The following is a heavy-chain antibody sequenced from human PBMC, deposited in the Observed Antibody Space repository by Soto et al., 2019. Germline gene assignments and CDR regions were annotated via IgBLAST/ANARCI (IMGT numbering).Heavy chain of an antibody. Sequence: QVQLVESGGGLVKPGGSLRLSCAASGFTFSDYYMSWIRQAPGKGLEWVSYISGSGSTIYYADSVKGRFTTSRDNDKNSLHLQMNSLRAEDTAVYYCASGVAASHFYYYYMDVWGKGTTVTVSS. CDR3: ASGVAASHFYYYYMDV. CDR2: ISGSGSTI. V-gene: IGHV3-11*01. CDR1: GFTFSDYY. D-gene: IGHD2-15*01. J-gene: IGHJ6*03.